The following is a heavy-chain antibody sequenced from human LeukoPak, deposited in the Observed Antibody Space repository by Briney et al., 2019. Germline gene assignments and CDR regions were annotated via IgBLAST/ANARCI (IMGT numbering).Heavy chain of an antibody. J-gene: IGHJ4*02. CDR1: RYIFTSYY. D-gene: IGHD6-13*01. Sequence: ASVKDSCKASRYIFTSYYIHWVRQAPGQGLEWMGWINPNSGGTKYAQMFQGRVTMTTDTSISTAYMEVTRLRSDDTAVYYCARDRGSSWYVDYWGQGTLVTVSS. CDR2: INPNSGGT. CDR3: ARDRGSSWYVDY. V-gene: IGHV1-2*02.